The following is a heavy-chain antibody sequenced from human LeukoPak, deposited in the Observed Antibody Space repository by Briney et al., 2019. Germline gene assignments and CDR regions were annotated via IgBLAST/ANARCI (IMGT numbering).Heavy chain of an antibody. CDR3: AKAGIGYCSSTSRYAGRRYYYYGMDV. CDR2: ISWNSGSI. V-gene: IGHV3-9*01. J-gene: IGHJ6*02. Sequence: QAGGSLRLSCAASGFTFDDYAMHWVRHAPGKGLEWVSGISWNSGSIGYADSVKGRFTISRDNAKNSLYLQMNSLRAEDTALYYCAKAGIGYCSSTSRYAGRRYYYYGMDVWGQGTTVTVSS. D-gene: IGHD2-2*01. CDR1: GFTFDDYA.